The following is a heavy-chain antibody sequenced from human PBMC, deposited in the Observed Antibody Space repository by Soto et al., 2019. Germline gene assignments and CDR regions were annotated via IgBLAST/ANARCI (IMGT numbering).Heavy chain of an antibody. CDR1: GGSFSGYY. Sequence: LSLTCAVYGGSFSGYYWSWIRQPPGKGLEWIGEINHSGSTNYNPSLKSRVTISVDTSKNQFSLKLSSVTAADTAVYYCARGGRGKPYYYYYYGMDVWGQGTTVTVSS. V-gene: IGHV4-34*01. D-gene: IGHD3-10*01. CDR2: INHSGST. J-gene: IGHJ6*02. CDR3: ARGGRGKPYYYYYYGMDV.